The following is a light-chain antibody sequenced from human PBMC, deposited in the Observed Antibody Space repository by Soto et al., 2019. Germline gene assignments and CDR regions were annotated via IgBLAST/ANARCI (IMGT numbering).Light chain of an antibody. CDR2: GAS. Sequence: EIVLTHSPGTLSLSPGEIATLSCRASQSVSSSSLAWYQQIPGQAPRLLIYGASSRATGIPDRFSGSGSGTDFTLTISSLQPDDFATYYCQQYNSYWTFGQGTKVDIK. CDR1: QSVSSSS. V-gene: IGKV3-20*01. J-gene: IGKJ1*01. CDR3: QQYNSYWT.